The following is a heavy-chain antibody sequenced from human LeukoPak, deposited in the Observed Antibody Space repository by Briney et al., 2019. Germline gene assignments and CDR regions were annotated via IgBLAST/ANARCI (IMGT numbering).Heavy chain of an antibody. Sequence: PSETLSLTCTVPGGSISSYYWSWIRQPPGKGLEWIGYIYYSGSTNYNPSLKSRVTISVDTSKNQFSLKLSSVTAADTAVYYCASVEYSSSSFDYWGQGTLVTVSS. CDR3: ASVEYSSSSFDY. CDR1: GGSISSYY. J-gene: IGHJ4*02. CDR2: IYYSGST. V-gene: IGHV4-59*01. D-gene: IGHD6-6*01.